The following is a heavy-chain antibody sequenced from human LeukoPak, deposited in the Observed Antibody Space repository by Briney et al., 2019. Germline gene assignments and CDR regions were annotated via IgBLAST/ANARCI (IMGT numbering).Heavy chain of an antibody. D-gene: IGHD1-14*01. J-gene: IGHJ4*02. CDR2: IAYDGSRA. CDR1: GFTFGGYG. CDR3: TRYNNDHFDY. V-gene: IGHV3-33*01. Sequence: PGRSLRLSCAGSGFTFGGYGMHWFRQTPGKGLGWVAVIAYDGSRAFYADSVKGRFTISRDNSKNTTSVQMDDLRAEDTAVYYCTRYNNDHFDYWGQGTLVTVSS.